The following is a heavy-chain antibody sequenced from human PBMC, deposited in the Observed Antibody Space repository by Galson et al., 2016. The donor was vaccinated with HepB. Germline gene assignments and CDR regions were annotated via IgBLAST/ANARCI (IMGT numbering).Heavy chain of an antibody. CDR3: ARGGSWAGY. CDR2: ISRSGDST. Sequence: SLRLSCAASGFTFNNYGMTWVRQPPGKGLEVVSSISRSGDSTDYVDSVKGRFTISRDNSKNTLYLQMNSLRAEDTAVYYCARGGSWAGYWGQGTLVTVSS. V-gene: IGHV3-23*01. J-gene: IGHJ4*02. CDR1: GFTFNNYG. D-gene: IGHD3-16*01.